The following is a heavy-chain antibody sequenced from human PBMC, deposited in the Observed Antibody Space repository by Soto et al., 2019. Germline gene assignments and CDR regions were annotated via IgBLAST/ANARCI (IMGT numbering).Heavy chain of an antibody. V-gene: IGHV3-21*01. CDR2: ISSNSAYI. CDR3: AKWHTYNYDSLAFSGFDC. CDR1: GFTFRSFT. J-gene: IGHJ4*02. D-gene: IGHD3-16*01. Sequence: GGSLRLSCAASGFTFRSFTMNWVRQAPGKGLEWVSTISSNSAYIYYTDALRGRFTISRDNAKNSLHLQMNSLRAEDTAVYYCAKWHTYNYDSLAFSGFDCWGQGTQVTVSS.